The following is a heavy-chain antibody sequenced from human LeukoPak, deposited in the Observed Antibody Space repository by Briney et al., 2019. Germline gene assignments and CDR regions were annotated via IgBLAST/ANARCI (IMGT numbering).Heavy chain of an antibody. V-gene: IGHV3-30*02. CDR3: AKSGYDFGGWFDP. CDR1: GFTFSSYG. D-gene: IGHD5-12*01. Sequence: PGGSLRLSCAASGFTFSSYGMHWVRQAPGKGLGWVAFIRYDGSNKYYADSVKGRFTISRDNSKNTLYLQMNSLRAGDTAVYYCAKSGYDFGGWFDPWGQGTLVTVSS. CDR2: IRYDGSNK. J-gene: IGHJ5*02.